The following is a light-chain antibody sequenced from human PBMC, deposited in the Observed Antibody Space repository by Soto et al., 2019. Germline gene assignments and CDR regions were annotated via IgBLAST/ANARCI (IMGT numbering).Light chain of an antibody. V-gene: IGKV3-15*01. CDR2: GAS. CDR3: QQSYNSPQT. Sequence: EIVLTQSPATLSVSPGERATLSCRASQSVSSNLAWYQQKPGQAPRFLIYGASTRATGIPARFSGGGSGTDFTLTISSLQPEDFATYSCQQSYNSPQTFGRGTKVDIK. J-gene: IGKJ1*01. CDR1: QSVSSN.